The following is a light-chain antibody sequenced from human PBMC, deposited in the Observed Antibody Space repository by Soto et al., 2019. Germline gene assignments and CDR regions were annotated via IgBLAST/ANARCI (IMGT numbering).Light chain of an antibody. J-gene: IGKJ4*01. Sequence: EIVLTQSPATLSLSPGERATLSCRASQSVSSYLAWYQQKPGQAPRLLIYAASNRATGIPARFSGSGSGTAFTLTISSLEPEDFAVYYCQQRSNWLTFGGGTKVEIK. CDR3: QQRSNWLT. CDR2: AAS. CDR1: QSVSSY. V-gene: IGKV3-11*01.